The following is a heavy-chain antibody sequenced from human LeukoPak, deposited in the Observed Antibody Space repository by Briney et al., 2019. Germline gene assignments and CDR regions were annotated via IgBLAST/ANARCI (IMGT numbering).Heavy chain of an antibody. V-gene: IGHV1-2*06. J-gene: IGHJ4*02. D-gene: IGHD3-22*01. CDR1: GYTFTCYY. CDR3: ARRYNYYDSSGYYSNFDY. Sequence: ASVKVSCKASGYTFTCYYMHWVRQAPGQGHEWMGRINPNSGGTNYAQKFQGRVTMTRDTTISTDYMEMSRLRSDDTAVYYCARRYNYYDSSGYYSNFDYWGQGTLVTVSS. CDR2: INPNSGGT.